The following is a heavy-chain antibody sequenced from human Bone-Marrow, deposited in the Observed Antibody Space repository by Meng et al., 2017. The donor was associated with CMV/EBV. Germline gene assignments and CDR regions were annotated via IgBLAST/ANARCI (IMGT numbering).Heavy chain of an antibody. CDR1: GFTFSRYW. J-gene: IGHJ4*02. CDR3: VRGSGHTVDF. CDR2: IKQDGSEK. Sequence: GESLKIPCAASGFTFSRYWMSWVRQAPGKGLEWMANIKQDGSEKYYVGSVKGRFTISRDNAKNSLYLQMNSLRADDTAVYYCVRGSGHTVDFWGQGALVTVSS. D-gene: IGHD3-3*01. V-gene: IGHV3-7*04.